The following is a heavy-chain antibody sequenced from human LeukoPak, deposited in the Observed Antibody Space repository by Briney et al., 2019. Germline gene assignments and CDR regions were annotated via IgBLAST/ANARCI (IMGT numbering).Heavy chain of an antibody. Sequence: GGSLRLSCAASAFTFSSYAMSWVRQAPGKGLEWVSGTSTSAGSTYYADSVKGWFTISRDNSKNTLSLQMTSLRAEDTAVYYCATARGGYWGQGTLVTVSS. CDR2: TSTSAGST. D-gene: IGHD2-15*01. J-gene: IGHJ4*02. CDR3: ATARGGY. V-gene: IGHV3-23*01. CDR1: AFTFSSYA.